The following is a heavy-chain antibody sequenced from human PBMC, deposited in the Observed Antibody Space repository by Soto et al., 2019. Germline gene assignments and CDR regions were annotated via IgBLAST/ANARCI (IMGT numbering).Heavy chain of an antibody. J-gene: IGHJ4*02. CDR3: AREVRHGVRFLEWLHGFLY. Sequence: ASVKVSCKASGYTFTSYAMHWVRQAPGQRLEWMGWINAGNGNTKYSQKFQGRVTITRDTSASTAYMELSSLRSEDTAVYYCAREVRHGVRFLEWLHGFLYWGQGTLVTVSS. V-gene: IGHV1-3*01. CDR1: GYTFTSYA. D-gene: IGHD3-3*01. CDR2: INAGNGNT.